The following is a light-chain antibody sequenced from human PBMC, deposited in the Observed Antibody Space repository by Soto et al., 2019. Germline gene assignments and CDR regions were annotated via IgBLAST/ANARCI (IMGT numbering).Light chain of an antibody. CDR1: QTVSSNY. Sequence: EIVLTQSPGTLSLSPGERATLSCRASQTVSSNYLAWYQQISGQAPRLLIFGASSRATGIPDRFSGGVSVTDFTLTISRLEPEDFAMYYCQQYGGSPPAGTFGQGTKVEIK. CDR2: GAS. V-gene: IGKV3-20*01. J-gene: IGKJ1*01. CDR3: QQYGGSPPAGT.